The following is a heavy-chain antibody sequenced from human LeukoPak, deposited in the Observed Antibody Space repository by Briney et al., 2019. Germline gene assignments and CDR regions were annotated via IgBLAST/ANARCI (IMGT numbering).Heavy chain of an antibody. V-gene: IGHV4-39*07. Sequence: SETLSLTCTVSGGSISSSSYYWGWIRQPPGKGLEWIGSIYYSGSTYYNPSLKSRVTISVGTSKNQFSLKLSSVTAADTAVYNCARDQGLQRELLVDYWGQGTLVTVSS. CDR3: ARDQGLQRELLVDY. CDR2: IYYSGST. D-gene: IGHD1-26*01. J-gene: IGHJ4*02. CDR1: GGSISSSSYY.